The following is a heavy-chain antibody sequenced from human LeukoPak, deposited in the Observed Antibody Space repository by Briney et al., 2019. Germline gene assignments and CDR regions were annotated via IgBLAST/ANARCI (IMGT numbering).Heavy chain of an antibody. Sequence: SVKVSCKASGYTFTSYYMHWVRQAPGQGLEWMGGIIPIFGTANYAQKFQGRVTITADESTSTAYMELSSLRSEDTAVYYCARSLMMTTVVTPFSYFDYWGQGTLVTVSS. V-gene: IGHV1-69*13. CDR1: GYTFTSYY. CDR3: ARSLMMTTVVTPFSYFDY. J-gene: IGHJ4*02. D-gene: IGHD4-23*01. CDR2: IIPIFGTA.